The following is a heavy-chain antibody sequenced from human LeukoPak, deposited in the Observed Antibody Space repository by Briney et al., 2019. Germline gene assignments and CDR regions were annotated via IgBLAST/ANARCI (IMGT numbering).Heavy chain of an antibody. D-gene: IGHD3-9*01. CDR1: GGSISSGGYS. CDR3: AREGGYDILTGYPLGMDV. V-gene: IGHV4-30-2*01. J-gene: IGHJ6*02. Sequence: SQTLSLTCAVSGGSISSGGYSWSWIRQPPGKGLEWIGYIYHSGSTYYNPSLKSRVTISVDRSKNQFSLKLSPVTAADTAAYYCAREGGYDILTGYPLGMDVWGQGTTVIVSS. CDR2: IYHSGST.